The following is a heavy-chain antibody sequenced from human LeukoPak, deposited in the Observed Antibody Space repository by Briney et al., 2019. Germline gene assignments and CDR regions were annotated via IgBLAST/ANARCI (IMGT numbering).Heavy chain of an antibody. CDR3: ARVRWELPELDY. D-gene: IGHD1-26*01. V-gene: IGHV1-3*01. J-gene: IGHJ4*02. CDR1: GYTFTSYT. CDR2: INAGNGNT. Sequence: ASVKVSCKASGYTFTSYTLHWVRQAPGQRLEWMGRINAGNGNTKHSQKFQGRVTITRDTSASTAYMEVSSLRSEDTAVYYCARVRWELPELDYWGQGTLVTVSS.